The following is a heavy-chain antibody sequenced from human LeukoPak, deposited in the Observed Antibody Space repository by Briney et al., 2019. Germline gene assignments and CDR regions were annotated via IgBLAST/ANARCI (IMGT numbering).Heavy chain of an antibody. Sequence: GGSLRLSCTASGFSFSGHWMHWARQLPGKGLVWVSRISPTGSTTSYADSVKGRFTVSRDNAKNTLYLQVNNLRAEDTAVYYCARGPNGNWSGLDFWGQGTLLTVSS. CDR1: GFSFSGHW. CDR3: ARGPNGNWSGLDF. D-gene: IGHD1-1*01. J-gene: IGHJ4*02. CDR2: ISPTGSTT. V-gene: IGHV3-74*01.